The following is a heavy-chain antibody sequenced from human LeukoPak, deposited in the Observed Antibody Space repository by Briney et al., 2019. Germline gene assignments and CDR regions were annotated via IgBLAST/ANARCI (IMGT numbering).Heavy chain of an antibody. CDR2: IYSGGST. D-gene: IGHD3-10*01. J-gene: IGHJ6*03. Sequence: PGGSLRLSCAASGFTFSSYAMSWVRQAPGKGLEWVSVIYSGGSTSYADSVKGRFTISRDNSKNTLYLQMNSLRAEDTAVYYCARAEFGSGTYYSYYMDVWGKGTTVTISS. CDR3: ARAEFGSGTYYSYYMDV. V-gene: IGHV3-53*01. CDR1: GFTFSSYA.